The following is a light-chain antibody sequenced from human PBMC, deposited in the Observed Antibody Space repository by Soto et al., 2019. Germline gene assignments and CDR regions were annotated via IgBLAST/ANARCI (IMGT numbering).Light chain of an antibody. J-gene: IGLJ3*02. CDR2: EVS. Sequence: QSALTQPPSASGSPGQSVTISCTGTSSDVGGYKYVSWYQQHPGKAPKLLIYEVSKRPSGVPDRFSGSKSGNTASLTVSGLQAAGEADYDCSSYAGSYNWVFGGGTKLTVL. CDR1: SSDVGGYKY. V-gene: IGLV2-8*01. CDR3: SSYAGSYNWV.